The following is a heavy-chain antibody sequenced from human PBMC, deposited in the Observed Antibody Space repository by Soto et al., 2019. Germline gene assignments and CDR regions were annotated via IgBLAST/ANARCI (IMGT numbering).Heavy chain of an antibody. Sequence: QVQLEQSGAEVKKPGSSLKVSCKATGGTFSNYAISWVRQAPGQGLEWMAGIIPVYGTPNYAQRFQDRVTIIADESTTTAYMEVHSLRSEDTAIYYCSIVTAYGMDVWGPGITVIVSS. CDR2: IIPVYGTP. CDR3: SIVTAYGMDV. CDR1: GGTFSNYA. J-gene: IGHJ6*02. D-gene: IGHD2-15*01. V-gene: IGHV1-69*01.